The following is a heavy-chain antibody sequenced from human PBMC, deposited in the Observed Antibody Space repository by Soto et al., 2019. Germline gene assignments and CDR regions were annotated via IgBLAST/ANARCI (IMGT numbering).Heavy chain of an antibody. V-gene: IGHV4-30-4*01. CDR1: GGSISSGDYY. CDR2: IYYSGST. CDR3: ARGDGGHSPFDY. D-gene: IGHD2-21*02. J-gene: IGHJ4*02. Sequence: QVQLQESGPGLVKPSQTLSLTCTVSGGSISSGDYYWSWIRQPPGKGLEWIGYIYYSGSTYYNPSRTGRVTISVETSKNQFSLKLSSVTAADTAVYYCARGDGGHSPFDYWGQGTLVTVSS.